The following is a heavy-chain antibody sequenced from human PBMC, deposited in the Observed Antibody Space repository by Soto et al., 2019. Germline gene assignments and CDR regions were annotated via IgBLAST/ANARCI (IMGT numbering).Heavy chain of an antibody. V-gene: IGHV1-69*12. CDR3: ARGRIAGAATDFYYYGMDV. J-gene: IGHJ6*02. CDR1: GGTFSTYV. Sequence: QVQLVQSGAEVKKPGSSVKVSCKASGGTFSTYVISWVRQAPGQGLEWMGGIIPVFATTNYAQKFQGRVTITAEESTRTGYMELNSLRSEDTAVYYCARGRIAGAATDFYYYGMDVWGQGTSVTVSS. CDR2: IIPVFATT. D-gene: IGHD1-26*01.